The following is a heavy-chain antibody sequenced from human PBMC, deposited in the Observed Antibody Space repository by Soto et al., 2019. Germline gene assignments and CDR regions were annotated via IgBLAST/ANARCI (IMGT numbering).Heavy chain of an antibody. V-gene: IGHV3-23*01. Sequence: GGSLRLSCAASGFTFSSYAMSWVRQAPGKGLEWVSAISGSGGSTYYADSVKGRFTISRDNSKNTLYLQMNSLRAEDTAVYYCAKDPEMATIRTHFDYWGQGTLVTVSS. CDR3: AKDPEMATIRTHFDY. J-gene: IGHJ4*02. D-gene: IGHD5-12*01. CDR1: GFTFSSYA. CDR2: ISGSGGST.